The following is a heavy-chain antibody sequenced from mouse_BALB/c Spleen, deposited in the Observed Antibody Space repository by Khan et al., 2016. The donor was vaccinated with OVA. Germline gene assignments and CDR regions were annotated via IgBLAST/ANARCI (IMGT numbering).Heavy chain of an antibody. CDR1: GYTFTSYW. J-gene: IGHJ2*01. CDR2: FNPTSGYT. CDR3: ARDRIDY. V-gene: IGHV1-7*01. Sequence: VQLVESGAELAKPGASVKMSCKASGYTFTSYWMHWIKQRPGQGLEWIGYFNPTSGYTDYNQKFKDKATLTADKSSSTAYMQLSSLTSDDSAVYYCARDRIDYWGQGTALTVSS.